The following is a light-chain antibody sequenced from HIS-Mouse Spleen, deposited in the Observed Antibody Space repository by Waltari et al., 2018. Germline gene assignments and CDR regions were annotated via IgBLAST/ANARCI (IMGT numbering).Light chain of an antibody. CDR2: WAS. Sequence: DIVLTHSPDSLAVSLGERAAINCQSSQNVLYSSNNKNYLAWYQQKPGQPPKLLIYWASTRESGVPDRFSGSGSGTDFTLTISSLQAEDVAVYYCQQYYSTPYTFGQGTKLEIK. CDR3: QQYYSTPYT. V-gene: IGKV4-1*01. J-gene: IGKJ2*01. CDR1: QNVLYSSNNKNY.